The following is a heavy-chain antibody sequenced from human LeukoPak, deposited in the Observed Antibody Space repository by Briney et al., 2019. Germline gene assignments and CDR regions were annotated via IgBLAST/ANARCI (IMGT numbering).Heavy chain of an antibody. V-gene: IGHV4-34*01. D-gene: IGHD1-1*01. CDR2: INHSGST. Sequence: SETLSLTCAVSGESFSGYYWNWIRQSPGKGLEWIGEINHSGSTNYNPSLKSRVTISLDTSKSQFSLRLSSVTAADTAVYYCARDRGTMGYFDYWGQGTLVTVSS. J-gene: IGHJ4*02. CDR3: ARDRGTMGYFDY. CDR1: GESFSGYY.